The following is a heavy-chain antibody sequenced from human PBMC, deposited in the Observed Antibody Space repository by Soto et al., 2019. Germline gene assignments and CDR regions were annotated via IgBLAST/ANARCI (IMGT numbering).Heavy chain of an antibody. CDR3: ARELNFWSGYSLDDAFDI. CDR1: GFTFSSYS. Sequence: GGSLRLSCAASGFTFSSYSMNWVRQAPGKGLEWVSSISSSSSYIYYADSVKGRFTISRDNAKNSLYLQMNSLRAEDTAVYYCARELNFWSGYSLDDAFDIWGQGTMVTVSS. J-gene: IGHJ3*02. D-gene: IGHD3-3*01. CDR2: ISSSSSYI. V-gene: IGHV3-21*01.